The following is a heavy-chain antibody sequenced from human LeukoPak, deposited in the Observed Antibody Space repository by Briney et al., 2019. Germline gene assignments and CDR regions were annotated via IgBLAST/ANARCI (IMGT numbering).Heavy chain of an antibody. J-gene: IGHJ4*02. V-gene: IGHV4-59*11. Sequence: SETLSLTCTVSGGSISSHYWSWIRQPPGKGLEWSGYIYYSGSTNYNPSLKSRVTISVDTSENQFPLELSSVPAADTAVYYCARTGSPPHIDYWGQGTLVTVSS. CDR3: ARTGSPPHIDY. CDR1: GGSISSHY. CDR2: IYYSGST.